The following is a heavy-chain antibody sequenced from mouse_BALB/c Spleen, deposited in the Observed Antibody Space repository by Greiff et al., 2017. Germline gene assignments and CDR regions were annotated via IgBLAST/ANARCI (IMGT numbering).Heavy chain of an antibody. CDR2: ISDGGSYT. V-gene: IGHV5-4*02. Sequence: EVKLMESGGGLVQPGGSRKLSCAASGFTFSDYYMYWVRQTPEKRLEWVATISDGGSYTYYPDSVKGRFTISRDNAKNNLYLQMSSLKSEDTAMYYCARGDRYDGYYAMDYWGQGTSVTVSS. CDR3: ARGDRYDGYYAMDY. D-gene: IGHD2-14*01. J-gene: IGHJ4*01. CDR1: GFTFSDYY.